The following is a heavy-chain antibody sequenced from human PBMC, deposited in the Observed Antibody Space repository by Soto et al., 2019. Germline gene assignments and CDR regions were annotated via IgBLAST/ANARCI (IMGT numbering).Heavy chain of an antibody. CDR2: INNNGGLT. J-gene: IGHJ4*02. D-gene: IGHD3-10*01. CDR1: GFSFSSYA. V-gene: IGHV3-23*01. CDR3: AKDPTVSLTGSDF. Sequence: EVQMLQSGGGLVQPGGSLRLSCAASGFSFSSYAMTWVRQAPGKGLEWVSTINNNGGLTYYAESVKGRFTISRDNSKNTLFLQMDSLRDEDTAVYSCAKDPTVSLTGSDFRGQGNLVPVSS.